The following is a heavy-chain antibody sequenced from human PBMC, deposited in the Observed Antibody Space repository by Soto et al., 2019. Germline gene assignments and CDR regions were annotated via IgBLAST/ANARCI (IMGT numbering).Heavy chain of an antibody. V-gene: IGHV1-18*01. Sequence: GASVKVSCKASGYTFSSYGISWVRQAPGQGFEWMGWISAYNGNTNYAQKLQGRVTMSTDTSTSTAYMELRSLRSDDTAMYYCARLTFNSSGPKTMDVWGQGTTVTSP. CDR2: ISAYNGNT. D-gene: IGHD6-6*01. CDR3: ARLTFNSSGPKTMDV. CDR1: GYTFSSYG. J-gene: IGHJ6*02.